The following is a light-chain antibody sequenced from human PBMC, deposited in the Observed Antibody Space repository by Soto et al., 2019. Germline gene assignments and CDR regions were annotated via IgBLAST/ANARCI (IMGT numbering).Light chain of an antibody. J-gene: IGKJ4*01. Sequence: ESVLTQSPATLSSSPGERATLSCRASPSVSNSLAWYQHKPGQAPRLLIYDAFNRATGVPTRFSGSGSGTDFTLTISSLEPEDFAVYYCQQRNRWPPVTFGGGTKVDIK. CDR1: PSVSNS. CDR2: DAF. CDR3: QQRNRWPPVT. V-gene: IGKV3-11*01.